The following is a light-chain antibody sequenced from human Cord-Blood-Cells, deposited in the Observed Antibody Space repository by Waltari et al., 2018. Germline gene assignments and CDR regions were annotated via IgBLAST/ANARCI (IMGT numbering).Light chain of an antibody. CDR1: QSVSSSY. J-gene: IGKJ2*01. CDR2: GAS. Sequence: DIVLTQSPGTLSLSPGERATLSCRASQSVSSSYLAWYQQKPGQAPMLLIYGASSRATGIPDRCSGSGSRKDFPLTISRLAHEDFVVYYCQQYGSSYTFGQGTKLEIK. V-gene: IGKV3-20*01. CDR3: QQYGSSYT.